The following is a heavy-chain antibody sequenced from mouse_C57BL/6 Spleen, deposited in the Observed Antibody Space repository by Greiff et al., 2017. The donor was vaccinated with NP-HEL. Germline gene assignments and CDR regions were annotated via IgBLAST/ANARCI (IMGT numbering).Heavy chain of an antibody. Sequence: VQLQQSGPELVKPGASVKISCKASGYAFSSSWMNWVKQRPGKGLEWIGRIYPGDGDTNYNGKFKGKATLTADQSSSTAYMQLSSLTSEDSAVYFCARKTGNFDYWGQGTTLTVSS. J-gene: IGHJ2*01. CDR3: ARKTGNFDY. CDR2: IYPGDGDT. D-gene: IGHD4-1*01. CDR1: GYAFSSSW. V-gene: IGHV1-82*01.